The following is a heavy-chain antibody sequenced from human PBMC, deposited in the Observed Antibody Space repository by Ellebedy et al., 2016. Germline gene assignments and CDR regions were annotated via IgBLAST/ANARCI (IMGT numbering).Heavy chain of an antibody. CDR2: TSPGGDT. Sequence: GESLKISCAASGLTVSSAYISWFRQPPGRGPEWVSMTSPGGDTHYGDSVRGRFTMSRDNSKNTLYLQMNSLTAEDTAVYFCANSGYSYAWGHWGQGTLVTVSS. CDR3: ANSGYSYAWGH. V-gene: IGHV3-53*01. CDR1: GLTVSSAY. J-gene: IGHJ4*02. D-gene: IGHD5-18*01.